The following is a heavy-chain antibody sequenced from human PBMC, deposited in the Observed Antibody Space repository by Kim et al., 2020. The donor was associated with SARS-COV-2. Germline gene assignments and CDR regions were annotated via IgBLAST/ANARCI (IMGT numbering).Heavy chain of an antibody. Sequence: NTKYPQKCQGRVTITRDTSASTAYMELSSLRSEDTAVYYCATLRYGDYDYWGQGTLVTVSS. J-gene: IGHJ4*02. CDR2: NT. D-gene: IGHD4-17*01. CDR3: ATLRYGDYDY. V-gene: IGHV1-3*01.